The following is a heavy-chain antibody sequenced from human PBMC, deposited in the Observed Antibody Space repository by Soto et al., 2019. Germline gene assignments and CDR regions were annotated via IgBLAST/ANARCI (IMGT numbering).Heavy chain of an antibody. Sequence: QLHLVQSGAVVKKPGASVTVSCSASGYPVTAYYMHWVRQAPGRGLEWMGGINPATGAAKYTQTFQGRVTMPRDTSTSTVVMELSGPTSEDTAVFYCARGGGVGVAGSAAFDMWGQGTLVTVSS. CDR1: GYPVTAYY. CDR2: INPATGAA. V-gene: IGHV1-2*02. D-gene: IGHD3-3*01. CDR3: ARGGGVGVAGSAAFDM. J-gene: IGHJ3*02.